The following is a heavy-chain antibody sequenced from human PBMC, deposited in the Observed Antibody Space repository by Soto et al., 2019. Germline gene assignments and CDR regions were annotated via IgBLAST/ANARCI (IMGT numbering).Heavy chain of an antibody. D-gene: IGHD2-8*01. CDR3: ARDNGMAGSFDP. CDR1: GFTFSSYS. J-gene: IGHJ5*02. Sequence: GGSLRLSCAASGFTFSSYSMNWVRQAPGKGLEWVSYISFSSSTIFYADSVRGRFTISRDNAKNSLYLQMNTLRDEDTAVYYCARDNGMAGSFDPWGQGTLVTVSS. CDR2: ISFSSSTI. V-gene: IGHV3-48*02.